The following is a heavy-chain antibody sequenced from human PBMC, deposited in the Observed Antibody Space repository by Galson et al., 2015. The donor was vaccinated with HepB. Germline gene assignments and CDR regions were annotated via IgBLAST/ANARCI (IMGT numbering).Heavy chain of an antibody. D-gene: IGHD6-19*01. CDR3: AKCSNGWCDY. Sequence: SLRLSCAVSELSFSNYAMSWLRQAPGKGLEWVSNISDSGGSALYVDSMKGRFTISRDNSKKKLYLQMNGLRAEDTAMYYCAKCSNGWCDYWGQATLVTVSS. J-gene: IGHJ4*02. CDR2: ISDSGGSA. CDR1: ELSFSNYA. V-gene: IGHV3-23*01.